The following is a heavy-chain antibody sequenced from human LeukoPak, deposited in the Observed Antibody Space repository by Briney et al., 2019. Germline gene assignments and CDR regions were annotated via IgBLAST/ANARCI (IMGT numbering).Heavy chain of an antibody. CDR3: ARGSEAIFGVVIGGGWGTFDY. V-gene: IGHV1-46*01. CDR2: INPSGGST. CDR1: GYTFTSYY. J-gene: IGHJ4*02. Sequence: GASVKVSCKASGYTFTSYYMHWVRQAPGQGLEWMGIINPSGGSTSYAQKFQGRVTMTRDTSTSTVYMELSSLRSEDTAVYYCARGSEAIFGVVIGGGWGTFDYWGQGTLVTVSS. D-gene: IGHD3-3*01.